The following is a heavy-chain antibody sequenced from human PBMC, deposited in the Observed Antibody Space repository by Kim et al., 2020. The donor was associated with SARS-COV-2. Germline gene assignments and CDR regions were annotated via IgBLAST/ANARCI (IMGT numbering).Heavy chain of an antibody. D-gene: IGHD2-21*02. CDR1: GFTFSSYA. V-gene: IGHV3-30*04. CDR3: ARDSVPFGGGGDWSYGMDV. CDR2: ISYDGSNK. J-gene: IGHJ6*02. Sequence: GGSLRLSCAASGFTFSSYAIHWVRQAPGKGLEWVALISYDGSNKYYADSVKGRFTISRDNSKITLYLQMNSLIPEDTAVYYCARDSVPFGGGGDWSYGMDVWGQGTTVTVSS.